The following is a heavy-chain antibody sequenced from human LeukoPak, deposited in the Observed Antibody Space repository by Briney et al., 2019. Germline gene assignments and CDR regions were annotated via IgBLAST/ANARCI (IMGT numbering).Heavy chain of an antibody. J-gene: IGHJ4*02. D-gene: IGHD4-11*01. CDR1: GFTFSSYS. CDR3: ARDLQYGGY. Sequence: GGSLRLSCAASGFTFSSYSMNWVRQAPGKGLEWVSYISSSSSNIYYADSVKGRFTISRDNAKNSLYLQMNSLIAEDTAVYYCARDLQYGGYWGQGTLVTVSS. CDR2: ISSSSSNI. V-gene: IGHV3-48*01.